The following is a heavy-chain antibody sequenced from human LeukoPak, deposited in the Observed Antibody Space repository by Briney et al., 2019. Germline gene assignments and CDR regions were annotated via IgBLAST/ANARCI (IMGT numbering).Heavy chain of an antibody. V-gene: IGHV4-34*01. D-gene: IGHD4-23*01. CDR2: INHSGIT. CDR1: GGSFSGYY. J-gene: IGHJ4*02. Sequence: SETLSLTCAVYGGSFSGYYFSWVPQPPGKGLGGCGVINHSGITNYRPSLKSRVTISVDTSKNQFSLKLSSVTAADTAVYYCATNPTDYGGNFSPQFDYWGQGTLVTVSS. CDR3: ATNPTDYGGNFSPQFDY.